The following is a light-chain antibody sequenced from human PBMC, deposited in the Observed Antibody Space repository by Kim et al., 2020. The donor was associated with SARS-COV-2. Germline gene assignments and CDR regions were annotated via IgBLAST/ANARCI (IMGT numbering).Light chain of an antibody. J-gene: IGLJ3*02. CDR1: SGSIASNY. V-gene: IGLV6-57*01. CDR3: QSSRV. CDR2: EDN. Sequence: EAPGKTVTISCTRSSGSIASNYVQWYQQRPGSSPTTVIYEDNQRPSGVPDRFSGSIDSSSNSASLTISGLKTEDEADYYCQSSRVFGGGTQLTVL.